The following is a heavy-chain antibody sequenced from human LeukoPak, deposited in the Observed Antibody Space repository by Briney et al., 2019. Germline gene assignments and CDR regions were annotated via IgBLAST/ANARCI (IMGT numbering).Heavy chain of an antibody. CDR3: ARSWGYDFWSGNLLDY. CDR1: GYSISSGYY. D-gene: IGHD3-3*01. V-gene: IGHV4-38-2*02. J-gene: IGHJ4*02. CDR2: VYYSGST. Sequence: SETLSLTCTASGYSISSGYYWAWIRQPPGKGLEWVGGVYYSGSTYYNPSLKSRVTVSIDMSKNQFSLKLSSVTAADTAMYYCARSWGYDFWSGNLLDYWGQGTLVTVSS.